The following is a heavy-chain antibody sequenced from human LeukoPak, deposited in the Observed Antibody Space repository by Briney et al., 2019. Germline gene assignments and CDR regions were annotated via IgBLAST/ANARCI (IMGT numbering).Heavy chain of an antibody. D-gene: IGHD1/OR15-1a*01. Sequence: SETLSLTCAVSGGTLSPYYRTWIRQPPRKGLEWIWYIYDTGTTRYNASLNSRRTILLETNKNKFSLLLMSVTAGDTAIYYCARPDRGDHGNIPHWGQGTLVTVPS. CDR2: IYDTGTT. CDR1: GGTLSPYY. CDR3: ARPDRGDHGNIPH. J-gene: IGHJ1*01. V-gene: IGHV4-59*08.